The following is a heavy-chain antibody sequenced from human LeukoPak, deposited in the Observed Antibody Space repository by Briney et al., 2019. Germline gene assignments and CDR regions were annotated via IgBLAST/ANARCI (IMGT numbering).Heavy chain of an antibody. CDR2: VSHSGTT. V-gene: IGHV4-59*12. J-gene: IGHJ6*02. CDR1: GDSISPSY. D-gene: IGHD5-12*01. CDR3: ARGPVATVGYGMDV. Sequence: SETLSLTCTVSGDSISPSYWTWIQQPPGKGLEWIGHVSHSGTTNYNPSLNSRVIISVDTSKNQVSLRLMSVTAADTAVYYCARGPVATVGYGMDVWGQATTVTVSS.